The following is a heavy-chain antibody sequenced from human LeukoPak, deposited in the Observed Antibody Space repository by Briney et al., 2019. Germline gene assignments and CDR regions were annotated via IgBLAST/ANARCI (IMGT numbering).Heavy chain of an antibody. CDR1: GFTFSNYG. CDR3: AKDNRAYYYGSSGYDY. Sequence: GGSLRLSCAASGFTFSNYGIHWVRQAPGKGLEWVTFIRYDGSNKYYADSVKGRFTISRDNSKNTLYLQMNSLRADDTAIYYCAKDNRAYYYGSSGYDYWGQGTLVTVSS. D-gene: IGHD3-22*01. CDR2: IRYDGSNK. J-gene: IGHJ4*02. V-gene: IGHV3-30*02.